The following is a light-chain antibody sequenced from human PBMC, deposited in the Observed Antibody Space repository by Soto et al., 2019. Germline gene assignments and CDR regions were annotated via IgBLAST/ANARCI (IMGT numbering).Light chain of an antibody. CDR1: SSDVGSYTY. V-gene: IGLV2-11*01. Sequence: QSVLAQPASVSGSPRQSITISCTGASSDVGSYTYVSWYQQHPGKAPKLMIYDVSKRPSGVPDRFSGSKSGNTASLTISGLQAEDEADYYCCSYAGSYTYVFGTGTKVT. CDR2: DVS. J-gene: IGLJ1*01. CDR3: CSYAGSYTYV.